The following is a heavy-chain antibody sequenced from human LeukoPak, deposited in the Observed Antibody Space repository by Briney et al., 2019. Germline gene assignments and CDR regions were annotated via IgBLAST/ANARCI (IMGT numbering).Heavy chain of an antibody. CDR3: AAGSVMDADYLDY. V-gene: IGHV1-24*01. D-gene: IGHD3-16*01. J-gene: IGHJ4*02. Sequence: ASVKVSCKVSGFTLTQISIHWVRQAPGKELEWMGGFEPEDGETNYAQKFQGRVTMTEDTPTDTAYTELSSLISGDTAVYFCAAGSVMDADYLDYWGQGTLVTVSS. CDR2: FEPEDGET. CDR1: GFTLTQIS.